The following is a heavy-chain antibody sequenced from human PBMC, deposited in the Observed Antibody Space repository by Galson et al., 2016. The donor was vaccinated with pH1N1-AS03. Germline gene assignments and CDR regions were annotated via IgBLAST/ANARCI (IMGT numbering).Heavy chain of an antibody. CDR1: GYTFTGYY. D-gene: IGHD6-19*01. V-gene: IGHV1-2*02. CDR2: INPNSGGS. J-gene: IGHJ5*02. Sequence: SVKVSCKASGYTFTGYYMHWVRQAPGQGLEWMGWINPNSGGSNYAQKFQGRVTMTRDTSISTAYMELSRLRSDDTAVYYCGRDHNKSGWYVGAAQNGNNWFDPWGQGTLVTVSS. CDR3: GRDHNKSGWYVGAAQNGNNWFDP.